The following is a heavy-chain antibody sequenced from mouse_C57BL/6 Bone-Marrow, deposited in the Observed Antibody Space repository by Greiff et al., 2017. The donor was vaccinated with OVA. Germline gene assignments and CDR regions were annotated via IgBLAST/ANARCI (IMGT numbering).Heavy chain of an antibody. CDR2: IWTGGGT. D-gene: IGHD2-2*01. Sequence: VQGVESGPGLVAPSQSLSITCTVSGFSLTSYAISWVRQPPGKGLEWLGVIWTGGGTNYNSALKSRLSISKDNSKSQVFLKMNSLQTDDTARYYCARNLGLWFPYYAMDYWGQGTSDTVSS. CDR1: GFSLTSYA. CDR3: ARNLGLWFPYYAMDY. V-gene: IGHV2-9-1*01. J-gene: IGHJ4*01.